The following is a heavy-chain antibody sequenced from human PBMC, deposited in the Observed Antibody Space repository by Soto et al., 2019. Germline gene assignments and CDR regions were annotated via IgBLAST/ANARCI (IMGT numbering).Heavy chain of an antibody. Sequence: PSETLSLTCAVSGGSTSSGGYSWSWIRPPPGKGLEWIGYIYYSGSTNYNPSLKSRVTISVDTSKNQFSLKLSSVTAADTAVYYCARDSSYCSGGSCYVYWFDPWGQGTLVTVSS. CDR2: IYYSGST. CDR3: ARDSSYCSGGSCYVYWFDP. D-gene: IGHD2-15*01. CDR1: GGSTSSGGYS. J-gene: IGHJ5*02. V-gene: IGHV4-30-4*07.